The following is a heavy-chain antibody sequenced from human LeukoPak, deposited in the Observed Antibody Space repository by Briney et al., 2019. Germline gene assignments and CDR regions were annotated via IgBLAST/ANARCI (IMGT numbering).Heavy chain of an antibody. Sequence: RFSCTGSGFTCCDNAMSWQPHAPGKGREWVGFIRSRAYGGTTEYAAAVKGRFTISREDSKSIAYLQMNSLKTEDTAVYYCTRTPEQQLAYYYYYMDVWGKGTTVTVSS. CDR1: GFTCCDNA. D-gene: IGHD6-13*01. V-gene: IGHV3-49*03. CDR2: IRSRAYGGTT. J-gene: IGHJ6*03. CDR3: TRTPEQQLAYYYYYMDV.